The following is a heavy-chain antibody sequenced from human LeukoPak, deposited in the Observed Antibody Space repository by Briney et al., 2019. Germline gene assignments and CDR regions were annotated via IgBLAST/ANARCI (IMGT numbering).Heavy chain of an antibody. J-gene: IGHJ6*02. D-gene: IGHD4-11*01. CDR2: ISSSGSTI. V-gene: IGHV3-11*01. CDR3: ASSRSNTPYYYGMDV. CDR1: GFTFSDYY. Sequence: GGSLRLSCAASGFTFSDYYMSWIRQAPGKGLEWVSYISSSGSTIYYADSVKGRFTISRDNAKNSLYLQMNSLRADDTAVYYCASSRSNTPYYYGMDVWGQGTTVTVSS.